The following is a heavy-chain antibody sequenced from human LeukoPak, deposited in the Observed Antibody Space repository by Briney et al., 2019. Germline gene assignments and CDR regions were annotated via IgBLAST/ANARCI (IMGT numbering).Heavy chain of an antibody. CDR3: ARHYGP. CDR1: AFTFRNYA. Sequence: GSLRLSCAASAFTFRNYAMSWVRQAPGKGLEWIGSIYDSGSTYYNPSLKSRVTISVDTSKNQFSLKLNSVTAADTAVYYCARHYGPWGQGTLVTVSS. J-gene: IGHJ5*02. CDR2: IYDSGST. V-gene: IGHV4-39*01. D-gene: IGHD3-10*01.